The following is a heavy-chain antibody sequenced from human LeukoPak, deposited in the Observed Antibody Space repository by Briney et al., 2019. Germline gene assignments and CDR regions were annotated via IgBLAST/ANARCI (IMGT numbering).Heavy chain of an antibody. V-gene: IGHV4-34*01. D-gene: IGHD3-3*01. CDR1: GGSLSGYY. Sequence: PSETLSLTCAVYGGSLSGYYWSWIRQPPGKGLEWIGGINHSGSTNYNPSLTSRVTISVDTSKNQFSLKLSSVTAADTAVYYCARASITSYYDFWSGGGYYYYMDVWGKGTTVTVSS. CDR3: ARASITSYYDFWSGGGYYYYMDV. CDR2: INHSGST. J-gene: IGHJ6*03.